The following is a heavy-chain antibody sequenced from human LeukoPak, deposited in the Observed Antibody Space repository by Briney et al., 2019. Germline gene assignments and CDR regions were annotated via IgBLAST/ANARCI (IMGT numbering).Heavy chain of an antibody. CDR1: GFTYSRYW. J-gene: IGHJ4*02. CDR3: ARDSPGYGGYSY. CDR2: IQEDGSAK. V-gene: IGHV3-7*04. Sequence: PGGSLRLSCTASGFTYSRYWMTWVRRAPGKGLEWGANIQEDGSAKYYVDSMEGRFTISRDNAKNSLYLQINSLRAEDTAVYYCARDSPGYGGYSYWGQGTLVTVSS. D-gene: IGHD5-12*01.